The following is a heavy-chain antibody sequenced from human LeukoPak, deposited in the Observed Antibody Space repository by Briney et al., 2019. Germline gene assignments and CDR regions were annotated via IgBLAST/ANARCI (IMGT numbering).Heavy chain of an antibody. D-gene: IGHD6-13*01. Sequence: GGSLRLSCAASGFTFSSYGMHWVRQAPGKGLEWVAVISYDGSNKYYADSVKGRFTISRDNSKNTLYLQMNSLRAEDTAVYCCAKVGSIAAAALDYWGQGTLVTVSS. J-gene: IGHJ4*02. CDR1: GFTFSSYG. CDR2: ISYDGSNK. CDR3: AKVGSIAAAALDY. V-gene: IGHV3-30*18.